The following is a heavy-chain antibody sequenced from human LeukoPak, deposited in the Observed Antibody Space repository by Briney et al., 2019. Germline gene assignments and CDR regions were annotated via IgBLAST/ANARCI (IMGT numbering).Heavy chain of an antibody. D-gene: IGHD2-2*01. CDR2: ISSNGGST. CDR1: GFTFSSYA. Sequence: QPGGSLRLSCAASGFTFSSYAMHWVRQAPGKGLEYVSAISSNGGSTYYANSVKGRFTISRDNSKNTLYLQMGSLRAEDMAVYYCARVSQPLTYYFDYWGQGTLVTVSS. V-gene: IGHV3-64*01. J-gene: IGHJ4*02. CDR3: ARVSQPLTYYFDY.